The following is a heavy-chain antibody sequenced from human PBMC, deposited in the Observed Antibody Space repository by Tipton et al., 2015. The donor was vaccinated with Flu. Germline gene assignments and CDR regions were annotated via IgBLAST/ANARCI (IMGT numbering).Heavy chain of an antibody. V-gene: IGHV3-7*01. J-gene: IGHJ4*02. CDR1: GFTFSSYW. CDR2: IKEDGGEK. CDR3: ARDQSIAAAGQDS. D-gene: IGHD6-13*01. Sequence: GSLRLSCAASGFTFSSYWMTWVRQAPGKGLEWVANIKEDGGEKYYADSVKGRFTISRDNAKNSLFLQMNSMRDEDTAVYTCARDQSIAAAGQDSWGQGALVAVSS.